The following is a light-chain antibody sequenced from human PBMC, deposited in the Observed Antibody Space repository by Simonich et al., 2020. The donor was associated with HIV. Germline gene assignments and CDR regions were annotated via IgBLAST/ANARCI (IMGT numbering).Light chain of an antibody. CDR3: IQALQTPRT. CDR2: LGS. Sequence: DIVMTQSPLSLPVTPGEPASISCRASQSLLHRNGYNYLDWYLQKPGQSPQLLIYLGSNRASGVPDRFSGSGSGTDFTLKISRVEAEDVGVYYCIQALQTPRTFGQGTKVEI. V-gene: IGKV2-28*01. J-gene: IGKJ1*01. CDR1: QSLLHRNGYNY.